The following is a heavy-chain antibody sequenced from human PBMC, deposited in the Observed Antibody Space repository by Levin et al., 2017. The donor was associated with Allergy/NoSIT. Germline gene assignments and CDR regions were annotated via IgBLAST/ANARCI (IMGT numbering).Heavy chain of an antibody. CDR1: GFIFTNYY. V-gene: IGHV3-11*01. CDR3: AREPGPFAAEYTYGSQAIDY. Sequence: KAGGSLRLSCEVSGFIFTNYYMSWIRQAPGKGLEWISYINTNGNTKYYGDSVKGRFSVFRDNAKNSLFLQMDRLRADDTAVYYCAREPGPFAAEYTYGSQAIDYWGQGTVVTVSS. D-gene: IGHD5-18*01. J-gene: IGHJ4*02. CDR2: INTNGNTK.